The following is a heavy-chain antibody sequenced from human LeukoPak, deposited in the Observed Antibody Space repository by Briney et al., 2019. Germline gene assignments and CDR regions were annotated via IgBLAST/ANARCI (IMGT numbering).Heavy chain of an antibody. CDR3: VTETTEGAKDY. CDR2: ISSSSHYT. D-gene: IGHD1-14*01. V-gene: IGHV3-11*05. Sequence: GGSLRLSCAASGFTFRDRYMGWVRQAPGKGLAWVSYISSSSHYTNYGASVRGRFIISRDNARDSLYLQMNSPRVEDTAIYYCVTETTEGAKDYWGQGTLVTVSS. J-gene: IGHJ4*02. CDR1: GFTFRDRY.